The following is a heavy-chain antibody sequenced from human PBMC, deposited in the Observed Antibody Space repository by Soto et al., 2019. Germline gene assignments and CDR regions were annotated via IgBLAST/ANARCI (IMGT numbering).Heavy chain of an antibody. V-gene: IGHV1-69*01. CDR3: ARDLEFRDGNISHLDF. J-gene: IGHJ4*02. CDR1: GGTFRNHV. D-gene: IGHD3-10*01. Sequence: QVHLLQSGAEVKKPGSSVKVSCKASGGTFRNHVFNWVRQAPGQGLEWMGGIIPVFGTPNYAQKFQGRFTITADESTSTVYTELSSLKSEDTAVYYCARDLEFRDGNISHLDFWGQGTLVTVSS. CDR2: IIPVFGTP.